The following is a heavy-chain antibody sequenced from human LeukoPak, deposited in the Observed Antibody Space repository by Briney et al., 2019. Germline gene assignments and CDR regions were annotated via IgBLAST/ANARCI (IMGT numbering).Heavy chain of an antibody. CDR3: ARAGEVRANYYDG. CDR1: GGSISSSSYY. V-gene: IGHV4-39*07. CDR2: IYYSGST. D-gene: IGHD3-22*01. J-gene: IGHJ4*02. Sequence: SETLSLTCTVSGGSISSSSYYWGWIRQPPGKGLEWIGSIYYSGSTYYNPSLKSRVTISVDTSKNQFSLKLSSVTAADTAVYYCARAGEVRANYYDGWGQGTLVTVSS.